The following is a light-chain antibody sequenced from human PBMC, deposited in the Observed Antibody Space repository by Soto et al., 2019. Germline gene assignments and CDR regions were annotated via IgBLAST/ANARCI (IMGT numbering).Light chain of an antibody. V-gene: IGKV1-33*01. J-gene: IGKJ1*01. Sequence: DIQMTQSPSSLSASVGDRGTITCQASQNINNYLNWYQQKPGEAPKLLISDASNLGSGVPSRFSGSGSGTDFTLTISSLKPDDFATYYCQQYNSFPSFGQGTKVDI. CDR2: DAS. CDR3: QQYNSFPS. CDR1: QNINNY.